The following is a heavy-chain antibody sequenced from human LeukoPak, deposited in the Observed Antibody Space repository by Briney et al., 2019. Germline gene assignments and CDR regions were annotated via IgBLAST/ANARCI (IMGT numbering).Heavy chain of an antibody. CDR3: ARGPSIAARYDAFDI. J-gene: IGHJ3*02. V-gene: IGHV3-48*03. Sequence: PGGSLRLSCAASGFTFSSYEMNWVRQAPGKGLEWVSYISSSGNTISYADSVKGRFTISRDNAKNSLYLQVISLRAKDTAVYYCARGPSIAARYDAFDIWGQGTMVTVSS. CDR2: ISSSGNTI. D-gene: IGHD6-6*01. CDR1: GFTFSSYE.